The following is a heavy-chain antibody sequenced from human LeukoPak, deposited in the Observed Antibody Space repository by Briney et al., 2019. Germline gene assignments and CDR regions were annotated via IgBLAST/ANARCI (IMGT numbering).Heavy chain of an antibody. CDR2: IHDSGST. D-gene: IGHD3-10*01. CDR1: GGSISTRYYY. Sequence: SETLSLTCAVSGGSISTRYYYWGWIRQPPGKGLEWIGTIHDSGSTYYSPSLKSQVTISVDTSNNQFSLKLSSVTAGDTAVYYCASLYFYGSGNFPNYWGQGILVTVST. CDR3: ASLYFYGSGNFPNY. J-gene: IGHJ4*02. V-gene: IGHV4-39*01.